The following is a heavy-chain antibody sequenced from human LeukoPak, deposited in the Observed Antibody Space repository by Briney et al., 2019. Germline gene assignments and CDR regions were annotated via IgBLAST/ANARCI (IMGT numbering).Heavy chain of an antibody. J-gene: IGHJ5*02. CDR2: INPNSGGT. V-gene: IGHV1-2*02. CDR3: ARDRIFGVVIINLFDP. D-gene: IGHD3-3*02. CDR1: GYTFTGYY. Sequence: ASVKVSCKASGYTFTGYYMHWVRQAPGQGLEWMGWINPNSGGTNYAQKFQGRVTMTRDTSISTAYMELSRLRSDDTAVYYCARDRIFGVVIINLFDPWGQGTLVTVSS.